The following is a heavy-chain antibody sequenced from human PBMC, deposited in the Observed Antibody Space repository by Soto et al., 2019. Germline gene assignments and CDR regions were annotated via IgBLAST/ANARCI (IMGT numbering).Heavy chain of an antibody. CDR1: GFTFSSYW. Sequence: EVQLVESGGGLVQPGGSLRLSCAASGFTFSSYWMHWVRQAPGKGLVWVSRINSDESSTSYADSVKGRFTISRDNAKNTLYLQMNSLRAEDTAVYYCARERGKAAAVHFDYWGQGTLVTVSS. D-gene: IGHD6-13*01. CDR2: INSDESST. CDR3: ARERGKAAAVHFDY. V-gene: IGHV3-74*01. J-gene: IGHJ4*02.